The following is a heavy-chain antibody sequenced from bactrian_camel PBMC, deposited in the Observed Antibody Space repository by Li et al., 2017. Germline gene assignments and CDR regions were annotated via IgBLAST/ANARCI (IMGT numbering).Heavy chain of an antibody. V-gene: IGHV3S53*01. D-gene: IGHD5*01. CDR2: IDTDGRA. Sequence: HVQLVESGGGSVQAGGSLKLSCAVSGFTFSYCMAWFRQAPGKDREFVSAIDTDGRAKYADSVAGRFSIPKDNAQNTLYLQMNSLKPEDTAMYYCVADTGSNLGSWKDVLDYRYRGQGTQVTVS. CDR3: VADTGSNLGSWKDVLDYRY. J-gene: IGHJ4*01. CDR1: GFTFSYC.